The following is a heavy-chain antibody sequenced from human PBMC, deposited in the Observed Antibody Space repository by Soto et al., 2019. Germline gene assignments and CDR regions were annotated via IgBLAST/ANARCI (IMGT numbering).Heavy chain of an antibody. D-gene: IGHD3-22*01. CDR3: ALRPHRLLPMNCFDY. Sequence: QVQLVQPGAEVKKPGSSVKVSCKASGGTFSSYAISWVRQAPGQGLEWMGGFIPIFGTANYAQKFQGRVTITADKSTSTAYMELSSLRSEDTAVYYCALRPHRLLPMNCFDYWGQGTLVTVSS. J-gene: IGHJ4*02. CDR1: GGTFSSYA. CDR2: FIPIFGTA. V-gene: IGHV1-69*06.